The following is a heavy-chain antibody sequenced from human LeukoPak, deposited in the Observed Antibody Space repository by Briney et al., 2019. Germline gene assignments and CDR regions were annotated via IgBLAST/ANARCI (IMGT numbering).Heavy chain of an antibody. D-gene: IGHD6-19*01. CDR3: ARDQLEVAGTLYYYMDV. CDR1: GFTFSNYG. CDR2: IRYDVSNK. V-gene: IGHV3-30*02. Sequence: GGSLRLSCAASGFTFSNYGMHWVRQAPGKGLEWVAFIRYDVSNKYYADSVKGRFTISRDNSKNSLYLQMNSLRAEDTAVYYCARDQLEVAGTLYYYMDVWGKGTTVTVSS. J-gene: IGHJ6*03.